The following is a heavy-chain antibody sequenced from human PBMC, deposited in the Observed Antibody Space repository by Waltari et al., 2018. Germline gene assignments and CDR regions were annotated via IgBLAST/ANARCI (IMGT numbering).Heavy chain of an antibody. CDR3: ARDPDYDILTGYYSNAFDI. CDR1: GYTFTGYY. J-gene: IGHJ3*02. CDR2: INPNSGGT. Sequence: QVQLVQSGAEVKKPGASVKVSCKASGYTFTGYYMHWVRQAPGQGLEWMGRINPNSGGTNYAQKFQGRVTMTRDTSISTAYMELSRLRSDDTAMYYCARDPDYDILTGYYSNAFDIWGQGTMVTVSS. D-gene: IGHD3-9*01. V-gene: IGHV1-2*06.